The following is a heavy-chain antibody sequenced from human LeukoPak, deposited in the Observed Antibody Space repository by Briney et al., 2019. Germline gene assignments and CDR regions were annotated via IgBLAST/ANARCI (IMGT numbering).Heavy chain of an antibody. Sequence: GGTLRLSCAASGFTFSSYAMRWVRQAPGKGLEWVAVISYDGSNKYYADSVKGRFTISRDNSKNTLYLQMNSLRAEDTAVYYCARAAPFGEIDYWGQGTLVTVSS. J-gene: IGHJ4*02. D-gene: IGHD3-16*01. CDR3: ARAAPFGEIDY. V-gene: IGHV3-30*04. CDR2: ISYDGSNK. CDR1: GFTFSSYA.